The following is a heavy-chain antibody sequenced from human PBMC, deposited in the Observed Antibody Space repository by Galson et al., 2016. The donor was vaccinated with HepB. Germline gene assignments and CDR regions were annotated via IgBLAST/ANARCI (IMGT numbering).Heavy chain of an antibody. CDR1: GFTFSGYG. J-gene: IGHJ4*02. D-gene: IGHD6-19*01. CDR3: AREGTNIAVAATAFDY. CDR2: IWNDGSYK. V-gene: IGHV3-33*01. Sequence: SLRLSCAASGFTFSGYGMHWVRQAPGKGLEWVALIWNDGSYKNYADYVKGRFTISRDNSKNALSLQMNSLRAEETAVYYCAREGTNIAVAATAFDYWGQGTLVTVSS.